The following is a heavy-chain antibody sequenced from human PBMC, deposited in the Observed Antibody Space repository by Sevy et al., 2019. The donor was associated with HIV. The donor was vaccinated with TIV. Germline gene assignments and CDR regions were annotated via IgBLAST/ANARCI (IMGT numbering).Heavy chain of an antibody. D-gene: IGHD5-12*01. J-gene: IGHJ6*02. V-gene: IGHV3-7*01. CDR1: GFTFNSYW. Sequence: GGSLRLSCAASGFTFNSYWMSWVRQAPGKGLEWVANIKQDGSEKYYVDSVKGGLTIARDNSQNSLFLQMNTLRAEDTAVYYCAREGSPYDTYYYYYGMDVWGQGTTVTVSS. CDR3: AREGSPYDTYYYYYGMDV. CDR2: IKQDGSEK.